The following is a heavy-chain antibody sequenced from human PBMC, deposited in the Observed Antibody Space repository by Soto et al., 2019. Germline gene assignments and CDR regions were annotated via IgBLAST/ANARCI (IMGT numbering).Heavy chain of an antibody. J-gene: IGHJ4*01. D-gene: IGHD6-19*01. CDR1: GDTDGIKG. CDR3: ASPRWGDSSGFRVY. CDR2: IIPMIRRA. V-gene: IGHV1-69*13. Sequence: ASVKVSCKASGDTDGIKGISWVRQAPGQGLQWMGGIIPMIRRAKYAQKFQDRVHITADESTSTAYMELNNLTSEDTAVYYCASPRWGDSSGFRVYWG.